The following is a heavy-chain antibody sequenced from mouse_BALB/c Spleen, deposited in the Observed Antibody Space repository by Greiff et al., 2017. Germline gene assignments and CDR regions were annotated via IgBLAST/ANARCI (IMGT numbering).Heavy chain of an antibody. Sequence: EVMLVESGGGLVKPGGSLKLSCAASGFTFSSYAMSWVRQSPEKRLEWVAEISSGGSYTYYPDTVTGRFTISRDNAKNTLYLEMSSLRSEDTAMYYCAREGIYGSSRYCFDYWGQGTTLTVSS. CDR1: GFTFSSYA. CDR2: ISSGGSYT. CDR3: AREGIYGSSRYCFDY. V-gene: IGHV5-9-4*01. D-gene: IGHD1-1*01. J-gene: IGHJ2*01.